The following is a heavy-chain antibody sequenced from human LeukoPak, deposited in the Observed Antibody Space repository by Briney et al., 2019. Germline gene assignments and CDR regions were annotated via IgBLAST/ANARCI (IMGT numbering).Heavy chain of an antibody. CDR1: GGSISSGNYY. CDR3: ARDYYDSSGYYGKWTWFDP. V-gene: IGHV4-61*02. D-gene: IGHD3-22*01. J-gene: IGHJ5*02. Sequence: SETLSLTCTVSGGSISSGNYYWSWIRQPAGKGLEWIGRIYTSGSTNYNPSLKSRVTISVDTSKNQFSLRLSSVTAADTAVYFCARDYYDSSGYYGKWTWFDPWGQGPRSPSPQ. CDR2: IYTSGST.